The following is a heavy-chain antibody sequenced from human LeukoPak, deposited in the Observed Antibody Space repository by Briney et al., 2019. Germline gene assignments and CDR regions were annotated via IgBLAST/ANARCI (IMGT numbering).Heavy chain of an antibody. Sequence: ASVKLSCKASGGTFSSYTISWVRQAPGQGLEWMGRIIPIFGTANYAQKFQGRVTITTDESTSTAYMELSSLRPQDTAVYYCAREPRSRFGGAFDYWGQGTLVTVSS. CDR2: IIPIFGTA. V-gene: IGHV1-69*05. J-gene: IGHJ4*02. CDR3: AREPRSRFGGAFDY. D-gene: IGHD3-16*01. CDR1: GGTFSSYT.